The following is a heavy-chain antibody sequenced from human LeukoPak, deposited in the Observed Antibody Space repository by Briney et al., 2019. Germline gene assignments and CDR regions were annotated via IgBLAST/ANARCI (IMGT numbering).Heavy chain of an antibody. V-gene: IGHV3-48*04. J-gene: IGHJ4*02. CDR3: ARPRTAEYYFDY. CDR2: ISGTSSTI. Sequence: PGGSLRLSCVASGFTFSIWSMNWVRQARGKGLEWLSYISGTSSTIYYADSVKGRFNISRDNDKNSLYLQMNSLRAEDTAVYYCARPRTAEYYFDYWGQGMLVTVSS. CDR1: GFTFSIWS.